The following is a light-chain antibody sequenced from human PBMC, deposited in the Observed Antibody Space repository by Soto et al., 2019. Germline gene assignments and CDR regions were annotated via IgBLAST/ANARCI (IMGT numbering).Light chain of an antibody. CDR1: QSISKW. V-gene: IGKV1-5*01. CDR3: QQYHSYRT. Sequence: DIQLTQSTSTLSASLGDRVTITCRASQSISKWLAWYQQKPGKAPQLLMYDVSSLESGVPSRFSGSGSGTEFTLTISSLKSDDFATYYCQQYHSYRTFGQGTKVDI. J-gene: IGKJ1*01. CDR2: DVS.